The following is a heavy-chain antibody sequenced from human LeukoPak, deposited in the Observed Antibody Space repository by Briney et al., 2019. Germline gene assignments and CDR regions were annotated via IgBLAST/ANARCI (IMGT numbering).Heavy chain of an antibody. Sequence: SETLSLTCVVSGASVSSSHWNWIRQLPGKGLEWIGCLSYTGKTDYNPSLTSRVTISLDTSKNQVSLKLKSVTAADTAVYYCSEGYFEPFDHWGQGALVTVSS. V-gene: IGHV4-59*02. D-gene: IGHD2/OR15-2a*01. CDR2: LSYTGKT. CDR3: SEGYFEPFDH. CDR1: GASVSSSH. J-gene: IGHJ4*02.